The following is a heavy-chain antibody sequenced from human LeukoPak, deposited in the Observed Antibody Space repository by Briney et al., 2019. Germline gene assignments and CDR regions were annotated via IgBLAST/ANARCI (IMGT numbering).Heavy chain of an antibody. CDR3: AKDDDSSGTFDY. V-gene: IGHV3-43*01. J-gene: IGHJ4*02. D-gene: IGHD3-22*01. CDR1: GFTFDDYT. Sequence: GGSLRLSCAASGFTFDDYTVLWVRQAPGKGLEWVSLVSWGGGSTYYADSVKGRFTISRDNSKNSLYLQMNSLRTEDTALYYCAKDDDSSGTFDYWGQGTLVTVSS. CDR2: VSWGGGST.